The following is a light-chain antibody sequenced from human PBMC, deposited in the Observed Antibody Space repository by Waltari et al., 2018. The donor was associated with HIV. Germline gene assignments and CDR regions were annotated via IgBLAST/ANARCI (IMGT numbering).Light chain of an antibody. CDR1: QSISSY. J-gene: IGKJ4*01. Sequence: DIQMTQSPSSLSASVGDRVTITCRASQSISSYLNWYQQKPGKAPKLLIYAASSLQSGVPSRFSGGGSGTDFTLTISSLQPEDFATYYCQQSYNTLLTFGGGTKVEIK. CDR3: QQSYNTLLT. V-gene: IGKV1-39*01. CDR2: AAS.